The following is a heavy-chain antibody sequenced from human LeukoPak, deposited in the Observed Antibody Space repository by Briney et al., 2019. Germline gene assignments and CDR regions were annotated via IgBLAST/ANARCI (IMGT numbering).Heavy chain of an antibody. CDR2: INPAGSDK. D-gene: IGHD5-18*01. V-gene: IGHV3-7*01. J-gene: IGHJ4*02. Sequence: GSLRLSCAASGFTIVSYWMSWVRQAPGKGLEWVASINPAGSDKFYVDSVKGRFTISRDNAENSFYLQMNSLRGEDTAVYYCARLTTMVTTFVYWGQGALVTVSS. CDR1: GFTIVSYW. CDR3: ARLTTMVTTFVY.